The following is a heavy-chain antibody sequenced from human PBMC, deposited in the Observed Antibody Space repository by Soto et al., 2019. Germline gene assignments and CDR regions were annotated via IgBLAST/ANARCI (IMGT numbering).Heavy chain of an antibody. Sequence: SETLSLTCTVSSDSISNYYCSWFRQPPGKGLEWIGYMHYNGYTSYNPSLRSRVTISVDTSKNQFSLKLTSVTVADTAVYYCARVPTYSGYDFYFDYWGQGTLVTVSS. V-gene: IGHV4-59*08. J-gene: IGHJ4*02. CDR3: ARVPTYSGYDFYFDY. CDR1: SDSISNYY. D-gene: IGHD5-12*01. CDR2: MHYNGYT.